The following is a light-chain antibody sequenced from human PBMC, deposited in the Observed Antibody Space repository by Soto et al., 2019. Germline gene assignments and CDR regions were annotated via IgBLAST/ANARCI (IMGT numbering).Light chain of an antibody. J-gene: IGKJ1*01. V-gene: IGKV3-20*01. CDR3: QQYGSSRT. CDR2: GAS. CDR1: QSVSSSY. Sequence: ENVLSQSPGTVSLSPGERATLSCRASQSVSSSYLAWYQQKPGQAPRLLIYGASSRATGIPDRFSGSGSGTDFTLTISRLEPEDFAVYYCQQYGSSRTFGQGTKVDIK.